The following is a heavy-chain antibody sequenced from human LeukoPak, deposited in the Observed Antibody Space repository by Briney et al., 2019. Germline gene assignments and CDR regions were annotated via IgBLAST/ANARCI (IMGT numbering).Heavy chain of an antibody. CDR1: GFTFSSYG. J-gene: IGHJ3*02. V-gene: IGHV3-30*02. CDR2: IRDDGSNQ. D-gene: IGHD6-19*01. CDR3: AKVGTGGSAAVADSFDI. Sequence: GGSLRLSCAASGFTFSSYGMHWVRQAPGKGLEWVTFIRDDGSNQYYADSVKGRFTISRDNSKNTLYLQMNSLRAEDTAVYYCAKVGTGGSAAVADSFDIWGQGTMVTVSS.